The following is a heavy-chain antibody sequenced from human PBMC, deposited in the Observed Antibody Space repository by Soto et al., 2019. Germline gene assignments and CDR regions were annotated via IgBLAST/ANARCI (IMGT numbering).Heavy chain of an antibody. CDR2: MNPNSGNT. J-gene: IGHJ6*03. D-gene: IGHD3-10*01. CDR1: GYTFTSYD. Sequence: ASVKGSCKTSGYTFTSYDINCVRQATGQGLEWMGWMNPNSGNTGYAQKFQGRVTMTRNTSISTAYMELSSLRSEDTAVYYCARGRDYGYMDVWGKGTTVTVSS. V-gene: IGHV1-8*01. CDR3: ARGRDYGYMDV.